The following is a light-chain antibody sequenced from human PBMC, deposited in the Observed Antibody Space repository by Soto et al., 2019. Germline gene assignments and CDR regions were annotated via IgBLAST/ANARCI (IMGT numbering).Light chain of an antibody. CDR1: QSISSW. Sequence: DIQMTQSPSTLSASVGDRVTITCRASQSISSWLAWYQQKPGKAPKLLIYKASSLESGVPSRFSGSGSGTEFTLMISSLQPDDFATYYCQQYNSYPLTFGGGTKVEIK. CDR3: QQYNSYPLT. CDR2: KAS. V-gene: IGKV1-5*03. J-gene: IGKJ4*01.